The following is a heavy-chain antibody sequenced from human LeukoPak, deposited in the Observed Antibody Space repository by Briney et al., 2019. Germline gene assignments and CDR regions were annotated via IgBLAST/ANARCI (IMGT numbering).Heavy chain of an antibody. CDR3: ARLSTNSSGYRPNFDY. J-gene: IGHJ4*02. Sequence: GGSLRLSCAASGFTFSSYAMHWVRQAPGKGLEWVAVISYDGSNKYYADSVKGRFTISRDNSKNTLCLQMNSLRAEDTAVYYCARLSTNSSGYRPNFDYWGQGTLVTVSS. D-gene: IGHD3-22*01. CDR1: GFTFSSYA. CDR2: ISYDGSNK. V-gene: IGHV3-30-3*01.